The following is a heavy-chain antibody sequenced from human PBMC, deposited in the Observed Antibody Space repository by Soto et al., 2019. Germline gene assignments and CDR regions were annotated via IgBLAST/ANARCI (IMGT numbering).Heavy chain of an antibody. CDR2: IYSSGGT. J-gene: IGHJ5*02. CDR3: VGAYSGFDPDTFEP. CDR1: GGSVSSGDYY. V-gene: IGHV4-30-4*01. D-gene: IGHD5-12*01. Sequence: SETLSLTCTVSGGSVSSGDYYWSWIRQPPGKGLDWIGYIYSSGGTHYNPSLKGRITMSVDTSENHLSLKLSSVTAADTAVYYCVGAYSGFDPDTFEPWGQGTLVTVSS.